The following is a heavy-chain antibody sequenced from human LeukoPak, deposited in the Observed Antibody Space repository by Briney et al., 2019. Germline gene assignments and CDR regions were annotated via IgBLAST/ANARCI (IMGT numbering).Heavy chain of an antibody. CDR3: ARSSGWYLGNYYYYYGMDV. Sequence: ASVKVSCKASGYTFTSYDINWVRQATGQGLEWMGWMNPNSGNTGYAQKFQGRVTMTRNTSISKAYMELSSLRSEDTAVYYCARSSGWYLGNYYYYYGMDVWGQGTTVTVSS. J-gene: IGHJ6*02. D-gene: IGHD6-19*01. V-gene: IGHV1-8*01. CDR1: GYTFTSYD. CDR2: MNPNSGNT.